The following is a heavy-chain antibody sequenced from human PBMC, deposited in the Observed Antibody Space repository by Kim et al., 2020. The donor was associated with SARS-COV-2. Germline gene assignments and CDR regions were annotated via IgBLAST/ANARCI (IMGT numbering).Heavy chain of an antibody. J-gene: IGHJ4*02. CDR2: INAGNGNT. V-gene: IGHV1-3*01. CDR3: ARASSSSGWPYFDY. D-gene: IGHD6-19*01. CDR1: GYTFTSYD. Sequence: ASVKVSCKASGYTFTSYDMHWVRQAPGQRLEWMGWINAGNGNTKYSQKFQGRVTITRDTSASTAYMELSSLRSEDTAVYYCARASSSSGWPYFDYWGQGTLVTVSS.